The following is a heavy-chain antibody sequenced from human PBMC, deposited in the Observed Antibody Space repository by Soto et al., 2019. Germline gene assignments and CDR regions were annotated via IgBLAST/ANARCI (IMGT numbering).Heavy chain of an antibody. CDR3: AKVYDFWSGYSYYFDY. D-gene: IGHD3-3*01. CDR2: ISGSGGST. J-gene: IGHJ4*02. CDR1: DFTFSNA. Sequence: RLSCAAYDFTFSNAMSWVRQAPGKGLEWVSAISGSGGSTYYADSVKGRFTISRDNSKNTLYLQMNSLRAEDTAVYYCAKVYDFWSGYSYYFDYWGQGTLVTVSS. V-gene: IGHV3-23*01.